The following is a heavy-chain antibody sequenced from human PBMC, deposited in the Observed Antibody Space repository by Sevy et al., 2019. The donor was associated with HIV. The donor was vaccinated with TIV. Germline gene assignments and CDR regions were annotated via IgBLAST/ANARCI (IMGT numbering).Heavy chain of an antibody. V-gene: IGHV1-2*02. Sequence: GESLKISCKASGYTFTGYYMHWVRQAPGQGLEWKGWINPNSGGTNYAQKFQGRVTMTRDTSISTAYMVLSRLRSDDTAVYYCARPEGVIRDIVVVPAAIPFYWGQGTLVTVSS. J-gene: IGHJ4*02. CDR3: ARPEGVIRDIVVVPAAIPFY. CDR1: GYTFTGYY. D-gene: IGHD2-2*02. CDR2: INPNSGGT.